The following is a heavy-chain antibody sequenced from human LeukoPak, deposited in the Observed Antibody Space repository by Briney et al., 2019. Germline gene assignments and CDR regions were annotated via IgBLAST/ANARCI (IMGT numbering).Heavy chain of an antibody. CDR3: VKDKAPLLQSTSCPFDY. CDR2: IYTGGST. V-gene: IGHV3-53*05. D-gene: IGHD2-2*01. Sequence: GGSLRLSCAASGFTVSSNYMSWVRQAPGKGLEWVSVIYTGGSTYYADSVKGRFSISRDNSKNTLYLEMNGLRVEDTAVYYCVKDKAPLLQSTSCPFDYWGQGTLVTVSS. J-gene: IGHJ4*02. CDR1: GFTVSSNY.